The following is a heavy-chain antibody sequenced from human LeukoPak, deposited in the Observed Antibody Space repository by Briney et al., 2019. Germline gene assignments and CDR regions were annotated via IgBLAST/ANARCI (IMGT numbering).Heavy chain of an antibody. CDR1: GFTFSSYE. CDR3: ARELLYSSSWHNWFDP. D-gene: IGHD6-13*01. V-gene: IGHV3-48*03. Sequence: GGSLRLSCAASGFTFSSYEMNWVRQAPGKGLEWVSYISSSGSTIYYADSVKGRFTISRDNAKNSLYLQMNSLRAEDTAVYYCARELLYSSSWHNWFDPWGQGTLVTASS. CDR2: ISSSGSTI. J-gene: IGHJ5*02.